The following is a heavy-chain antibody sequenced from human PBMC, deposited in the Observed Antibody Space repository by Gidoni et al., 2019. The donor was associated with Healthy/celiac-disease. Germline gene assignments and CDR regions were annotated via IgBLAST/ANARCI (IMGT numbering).Heavy chain of an antibody. Sequence: EVQLLESGGGLVQPGGFLRLSCAASGFPFSSYAMSWVRQAQGKGREWVSAISGGGGSTYYADSVKGRFTISRDNSKNTLYLQMNSLRAEDTAVYYCAKALYRGAAGTRGNWFDPWGQGTLVTVSS. V-gene: IGHV3-23*01. CDR3: AKALYRGAAGTRGNWFDP. CDR2: ISGGGGST. D-gene: IGHD6-13*01. CDR1: GFPFSSYA. J-gene: IGHJ5*02.